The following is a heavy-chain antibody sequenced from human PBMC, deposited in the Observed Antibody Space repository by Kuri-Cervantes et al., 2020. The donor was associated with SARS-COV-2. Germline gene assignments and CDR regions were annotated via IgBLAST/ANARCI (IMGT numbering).Heavy chain of an antibody. CDR1: GGSFSGYY. CDR3: ARGVVGYCTNGVCYRPYYYGMDV. CDR2: ISHSGST. V-gene: IGHV4-34*01. D-gene: IGHD2-8*01. J-gene: IGHJ6*02. Sequence: SQTLSLTCAVYGGSFSGYYWSWIRQPPGKGLEWIGEISHSGSTNYNPSLKSRVTISVDTSKNQFSLKLSSVTAADTAVYHCARGVVGYCTNGVCYRPYYYGMDVWGQGTTVTVSS.